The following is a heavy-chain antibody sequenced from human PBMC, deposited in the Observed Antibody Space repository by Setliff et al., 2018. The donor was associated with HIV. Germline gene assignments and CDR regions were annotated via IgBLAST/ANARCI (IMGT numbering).Heavy chain of an antibody. CDR1: GYTFTSYA. V-gene: IGHV7-4-1*02. CDR2: INTNTGNP. CDR3: ARGALDSGIYSGPDTYFDY. Sequence: WASVKVSCKASGYTFTSYAMNWVRQAPRQGLDWMGWINTNTGNPTYAQGFTGRFVFSLDTSVSTAYLQISSLKAEDTAVYYCARGALDSGIYSGPDTYFDYWGQGTLVTVSS. J-gene: IGHJ4*02. D-gene: IGHD1-26*01.